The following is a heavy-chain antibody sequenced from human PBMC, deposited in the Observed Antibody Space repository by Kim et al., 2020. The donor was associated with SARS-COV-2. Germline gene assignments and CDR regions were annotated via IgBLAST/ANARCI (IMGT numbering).Heavy chain of an antibody. J-gene: IGHJ4*02. D-gene: IGHD6-13*01. V-gene: IGHV1-18*01. CDR2: NT. CDR3: ARGGSSWWAY. Sequence: NTNYTQKLQDRVNMTPDTSTSTAYLELRSLGSDDTAVYYCARGGSSWWAYWGQGTLVTVSS.